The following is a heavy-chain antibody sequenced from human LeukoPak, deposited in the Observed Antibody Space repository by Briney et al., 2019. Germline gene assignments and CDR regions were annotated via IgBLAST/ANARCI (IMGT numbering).Heavy chain of an antibody. CDR3: ARARARASWYY. Sequence: SETLSLTCAVYGGSFSGYYWSWIRQPPGKGLEWIGEINHSGSTNYNPSLKSRVTISVETSKNQFSLKLSSVTAADTAVYYCARARARASWYYWGQGTLVTVSS. CDR2: INHSGST. J-gene: IGHJ4*02. CDR1: GGSFSGYY. D-gene: IGHD1-1*01. V-gene: IGHV4-34*01.